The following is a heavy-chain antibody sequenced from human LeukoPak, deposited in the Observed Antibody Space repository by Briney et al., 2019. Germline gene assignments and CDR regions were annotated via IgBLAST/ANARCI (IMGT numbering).Heavy chain of an antibody. J-gene: IGHJ4*02. D-gene: IGHD3-3*01. CDR3: ARAQYDFWSGYRANLDY. V-gene: IGHV4-34*01. CDR1: GGSFSGYY. Sequence: SETLSLTCAVYGGSFSGYYWSWIRQPPGKGLEWIGEINHSGSTNYNPSLKSRVTISVDTSKNQFSLKLSSVTAADTAVYYCARAQYDFWSGYRANLDYWGQGTLVTVSS. CDR2: INHSGST.